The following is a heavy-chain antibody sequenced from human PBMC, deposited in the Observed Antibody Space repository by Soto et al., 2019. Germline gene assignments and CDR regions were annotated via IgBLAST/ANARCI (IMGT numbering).Heavy chain of an antibody. D-gene: IGHD3-22*01. CDR1: GGSISSGGYY. Sequence: SETLSLTCTVSGGSISSGGYYWRWIRQHPGKGLEWIGYIYYSGSTYYNPSLKSRVTISVDTSKNQFSLKLSSVTAADTAVYYCARGVGIVEGAFDIWGQGTMVTVS. J-gene: IGHJ3*02. CDR3: ARGVGIVEGAFDI. CDR2: IYYSGST. V-gene: IGHV4-31*03.